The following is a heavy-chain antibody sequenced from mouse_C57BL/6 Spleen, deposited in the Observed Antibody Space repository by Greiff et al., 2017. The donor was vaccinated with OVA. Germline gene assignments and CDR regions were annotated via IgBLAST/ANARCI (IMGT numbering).Heavy chain of an antibody. V-gene: IGHV1-55*01. J-gene: IGHJ3*01. D-gene: IGHD2-3*01. CDR1: GYTFTSYW. Sequence: QVQLQQPGAELVKPGASVKMSCKASGYTFTSYWITWVKQRPGQGLEWIGDISPGSGSTNYNEKFKSKATLTVDTSSSTAYMQLSSLTSEDSAVYYCARSNDGYYRAWFAYWGQGTLVTVSA. CDR3: ARSNDGYYRAWFAY. CDR2: ISPGSGST.